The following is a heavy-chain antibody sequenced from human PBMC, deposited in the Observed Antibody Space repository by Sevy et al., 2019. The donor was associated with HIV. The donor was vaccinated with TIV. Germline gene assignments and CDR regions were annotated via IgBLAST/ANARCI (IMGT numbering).Heavy chain of an antibody. J-gene: IGHJ4*02. Sequence: GGSLRLSCAASGFTFNKYNMIWVRQAPGKGLEWVSFISSGSNYIYYADSVRGRFTTSRDNAKNSLYLQMNTLSAEDTAVDYCAREGSGRYWGQGTLVTVSS. CDR3: AREGSGRY. CDR1: GFTFNKYN. CDR2: ISSGSNYI. V-gene: IGHV3-21*01. D-gene: IGHD3-10*01.